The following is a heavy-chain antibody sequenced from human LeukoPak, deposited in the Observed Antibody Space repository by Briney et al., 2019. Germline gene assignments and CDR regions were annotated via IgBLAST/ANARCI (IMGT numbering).Heavy chain of an antibody. CDR1: GFTVSSNY. D-gene: IGHD1-26*01. J-gene: IGHJ4*02. V-gene: IGHV3-53*01. CDR3: ARQKVGATMDY. CDR2: IYSGGST. Sequence: GGSLRLSCAASGFTVSSNYMSWVRQAPGKGLEWVSVIYSGGSTYYADSVKGRFTISRDNSKNTLYLQMNSLRAEDTAVYYCARQKVGATMDYWGQGTLVTVSS.